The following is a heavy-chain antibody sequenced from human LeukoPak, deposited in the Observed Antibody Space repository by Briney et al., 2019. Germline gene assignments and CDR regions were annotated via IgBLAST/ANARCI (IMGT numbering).Heavy chain of an antibody. J-gene: IGHJ6*03. CDR3: ATPFHPSTVTTLHYMDV. CDR1: GGTFSSYA. V-gene: IGHV1-69*13. D-gene: IGHD4-17*01. Sequence: ASVTVSCKASGGTFSSYAISWVRQAPGQGLEWMGGIIPIFGTANYAQKFQGRVTITADESASTAYMELSSLRSEDTAVYYCATPFHPSTVTTLHYMDVWGKGTTVTVSS. CDR2: IIPIFGTA.